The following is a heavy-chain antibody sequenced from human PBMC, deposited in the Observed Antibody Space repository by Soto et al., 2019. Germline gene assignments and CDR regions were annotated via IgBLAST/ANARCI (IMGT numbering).Heavy chain of an antibody. CDR1: GGSFSGYY. CDR2: TNHSGST. Sequence: SETLSLTCAVYGGSFSGYYWSWIRQPPGKGLEWIGETNHSGSTNYNPSLKSRVTISVDTSKNQFSLKLSSVTAADTAVYYCARVGSSWAHGRWFDPWGQGTLVTVSS. CDR3: ARVGSSWAHGRWFDP. V-gene: IGHV4-34*01. J-gene: IGHJ5*02. D-gene: IGHD6-13*01.